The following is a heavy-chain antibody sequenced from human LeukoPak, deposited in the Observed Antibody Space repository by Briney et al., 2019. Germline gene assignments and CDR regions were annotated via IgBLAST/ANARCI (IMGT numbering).Heavy chain of an antibody. J-gene: IGHJ4*02. D-gene: IGHD6-19*01. CDR3: ARDGYSSGWVKYYFDY. V-gene: IGHV1-3*01. CDR2: INAGNGNT. Sequence: ASVKVSCTASGYTFTSYAMHWVRQAPGQRLEWMGWINAGNGNTKYSQKFQGRVTITRDTSASTAYMELSSLRSEDTAVYYCARDGYSSGWVKYYFDYWGQGTLVTVSS. CDR1: GYTFTSYA.